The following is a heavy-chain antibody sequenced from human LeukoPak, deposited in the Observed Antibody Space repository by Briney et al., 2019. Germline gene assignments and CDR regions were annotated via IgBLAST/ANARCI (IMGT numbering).Heavy chain of an antibody. D-gene: IGHD1-26*01. V-gene: IGHV1-69*13. CDR2: IIPIFGTA. CDR1: GYTFTSYG. CDR3: ARDRRGIVGATLDY. Sequence: APVKVSCKASGYTFTSYGISWVRQAPGQGLEWMGGIIPIFGTANYAQKFQGRVTITADESTSTAYMELSSLRSEDTAVYYCARDRRGIVGATLDYWGQGTLVTVSS. J-gene: IGHJ4*02.